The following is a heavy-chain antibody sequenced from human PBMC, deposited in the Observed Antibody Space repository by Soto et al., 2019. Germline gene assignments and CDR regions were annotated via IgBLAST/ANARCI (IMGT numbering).Heavy chain of an antibody. CDR1: GYTFTSYD. CDR2: MNPNSGIT. CDR3: AREVCRGGSCFRMDV. J-gene: IGHJ6*02. Sequence: QVQLVQSGDEVKKPGASVKVSCQASGYTFTSYDINWVRQATGQGLEWRGWMNPNSGITGYAQKFQGRVTMTRKTSVSTAYMELSSLRSEDAAVYYFAREVCRGGSCFRMDVWGLGTTVTVSS. D-gene: IGHD2-15*01. V-gene: IGHV1-8*01.